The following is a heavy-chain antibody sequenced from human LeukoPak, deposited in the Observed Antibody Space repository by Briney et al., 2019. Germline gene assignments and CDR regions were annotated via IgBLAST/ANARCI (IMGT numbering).Heavy chain of an antibody. CDR3: VFGYSSGWYQDYFDY. D-gene: IGHD6-19*01. V-gene: IGHV1-69*05. CDR2: IIPIFGTA. J-gene: IGHJ4*02. Sequence: SVKVSCQASGGTFSSDAISWVRQAPGQGPEWMGRIIPIFGTANYAQKFQGRVTITTDESTSTAYMELSSLRSEDTAVYYCVFGYSSGWYQDYFDYWGQGTLVTVSS. CDR1: GGTFSSDA.